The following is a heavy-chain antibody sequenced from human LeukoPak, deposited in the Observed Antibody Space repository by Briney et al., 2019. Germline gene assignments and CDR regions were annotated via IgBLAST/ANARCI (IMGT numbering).Heavy chain of an antibody. CDR2: IYYSGST. J-gene: IGHJ3*02. V-gene: IGHV4-34*01. CDR3: ARDLGEEYSYGSRAFDI. CDR1: GGSFSGYY. D-gene: IGHD5-18*01. Sequence: SETLSLTCAVYGGSFSGYYWGWIRQPPGKGLEWIGSIYYSGSTYYNPSLKSRVTISVDTSKNQSSLKLSSVTAADTAVYYCARDLGEEYSYGSRAFDIWGKGTMVTVSS.